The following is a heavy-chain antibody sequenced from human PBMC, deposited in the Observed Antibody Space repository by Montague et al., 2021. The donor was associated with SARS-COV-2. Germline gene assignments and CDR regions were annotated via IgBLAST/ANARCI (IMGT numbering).Heavy chain of an antibody. J-gene: IGHJ5*02. CDR1: GGSISSANYY. CDR2: FYTGGST. V-gene: IGHV4-61*02. CDR3: ARTYYYASGSLFDP. Sequence: TLSLTCTVSGGSISSANYYWSWIRQPAGKGLEWIGRFYTGGSTNYNPSLKSRVAISADTSKNQFSLKLSSVTAADTAVYYCARTYYYASGSLFDPWGQGTLVTVSS. D-gene: IGHD3-10*01.